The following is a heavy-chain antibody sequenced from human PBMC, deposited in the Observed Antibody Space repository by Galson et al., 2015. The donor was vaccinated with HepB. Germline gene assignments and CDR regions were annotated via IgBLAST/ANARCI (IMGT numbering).Heavy chain of an antibody. D-gene: IGHD3-22*01. CDR3: ARVLIPPAAPFDF. J-gene: IGHJ4*02. V-gene: IGHV6-1*01. CDR2: TYYRSKWFN. Sequence: CAISGDSVSGNSVAWNWIRQSPSRGLEWLGRTYYRSKWFNDYAVSMKSRITITVDTSKNRFSLQLNSVPPEDTAVYYCARVLIPPAAPFDFWGQGTLVTVPS. CDR1: GDSVSGNSVA.